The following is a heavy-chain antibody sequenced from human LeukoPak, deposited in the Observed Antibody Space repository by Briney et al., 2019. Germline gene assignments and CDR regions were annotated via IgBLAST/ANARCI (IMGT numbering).Heavy chain of an antibody. CDR1: GYTFTSYG. CDR3: ASWFSGGNYALGY. D-gene: IGHD4-11*01. Sequence: ASVKVSCKASGYTFTSYGISWLRQAPGQGLEWMGWISTYNGNTNYAQKLQDRVTVTTDTSTTTAYMDLRSLRTDDTAIYYCASWFSGGNYALGYWGQGTRVTVSS. V-gene: IGHV1-18*01. J-gene: IGHJ4*02. CDR2: ISTYNGNT.